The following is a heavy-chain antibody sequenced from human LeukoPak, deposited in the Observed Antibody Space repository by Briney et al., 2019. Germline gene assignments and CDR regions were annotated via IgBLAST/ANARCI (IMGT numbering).Heavy chain of an antibody. CDR3: ARSYRVADGMDV. CDR1: GYTFTGYY. CDR2: INPNSGGT. V-gene: IGHV1-2*02. Sequence: ASVKVSCKAPGYTFTGYYIQWVRQTPGQGLEWMGWINPNSGGTKFAQKFQGRVTMTRDTSINTAYMEVSRLTSDDTAVYYCARSYRVADGMDVWGQGTTVTVSS. J-gene: IGHJ6*02. D-gene: IGHD1-14*01.